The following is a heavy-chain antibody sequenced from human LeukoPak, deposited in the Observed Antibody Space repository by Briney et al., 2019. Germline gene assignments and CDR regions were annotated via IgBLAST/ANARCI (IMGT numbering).Heavy chain of an antibody. CDR3: AEIGYYYYYMDV. J-gene: IGHJ6*03. CDR2: IYYSGST. CDR1: GGSTSSSSYY. V-gene: IGHV4-39*01. Sequence: SETLSLTCTVSGGSTSSSSYYWGWIRQPPGAGLEWIGSIYYSGSTYYNPSLKSRVTISVDTSKNQFSLNLSSVTAADTAVYYCAEIGYYYYYMDVWGKGTTVTVSS.